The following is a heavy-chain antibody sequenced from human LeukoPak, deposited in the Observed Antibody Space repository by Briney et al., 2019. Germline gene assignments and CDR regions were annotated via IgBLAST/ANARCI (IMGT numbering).Heavy chain of an antibody. CDR1: GFTFSSYA. CDR3: AKAMAGSTYYFDS. D-gene: IGHD6-19*01. V-gene: IGHV3-23*01. J-gene: IGHJ4*02. Sequence: GGSLRLSCAASGFTFSSYAMNWVRQAPRKGLEWVSAISASGGSTYYADSVKGRFTISRDTSKNTLYLQMSSLRGEDTTVYYCAKAMAGSTYYFDSWGQGTLVTVSS. CDR2: ISASGGST.